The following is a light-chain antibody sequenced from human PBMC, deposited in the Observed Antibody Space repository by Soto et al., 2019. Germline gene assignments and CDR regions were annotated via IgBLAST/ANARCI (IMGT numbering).Light chain of an antibody. Sequence: DIQMTHSPSTLSGSVLYIVTITFRASQSISTWLAWYQQKPGKAPKLLISDASNLGTGVPSRFSGSGSGTDFIFTITNLQPEDIATYYCQKYDNLPLNFGGGTKVDIK. V-gene: IGKV1-33*01. CDR2: DAS. CDR3: QKYDNLPLN. J-gene: IGKJ4*01. CDR1: QSISTW.